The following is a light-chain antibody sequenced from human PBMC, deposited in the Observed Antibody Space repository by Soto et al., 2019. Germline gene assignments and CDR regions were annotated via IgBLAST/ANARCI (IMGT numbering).Light chain of an antibody. CDR2: ENN. J-gene: IGLJ3*02. CDR1: SSNIGNNY. CDR3: GTWDSSLSVGV. Sequence: QSVLTQPPSVSAAPGQKVTISCSGSSSNIGNNYVSWYQQLPGTAPKLLIYENNKRPSGIPDRFSGSKSGTSATLGITGLQSEDEADYYCGTWDSSLSVGVFGGGTKVTVL. V-gene: IGLV1-51*02.